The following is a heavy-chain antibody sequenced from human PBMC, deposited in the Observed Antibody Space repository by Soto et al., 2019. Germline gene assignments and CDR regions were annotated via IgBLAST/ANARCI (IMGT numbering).Heavy chain of an antibody. CDR2: IIPIFGTA. CDR1: GGTFSSYS. J-gene: IGHJ4*02. Sequence: GASVKVSCKASGGTFSSYSISWVLQAPGQGLEWMGGIIPIFGTANYAQKFQGRVTITADESTSTAYMELSSLRSEDTAVYYCATATRRGLFDYWGQGTLVTVSS. D-gene: IGHD2-2*01. V-gene: IGHV1-69*13. CDR3: ATATRRGLFDY.